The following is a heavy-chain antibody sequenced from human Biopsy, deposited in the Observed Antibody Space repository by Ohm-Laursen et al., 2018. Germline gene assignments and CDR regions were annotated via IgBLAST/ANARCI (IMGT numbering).Heavy chain of an antibody. V-gene: IGHV3-43D*04. J-gene: IGHJ6*02. D-gene: IGHD3-9*01. CDR1: GFTFDDYG. CDR3: ARAFRGQYFYYYYGMDV. CDR2: ISWYGRTR. Sequence: GSLRLSCAASGFTFDDYGMHWVRHAPGKGLEWVSLISWYGRTRYYADSVKGRFTISRDNSKNSLYLQMNSLRLEDTALYFCARAFRGQYFYYYYGMDVWGQGTTVTVSS.